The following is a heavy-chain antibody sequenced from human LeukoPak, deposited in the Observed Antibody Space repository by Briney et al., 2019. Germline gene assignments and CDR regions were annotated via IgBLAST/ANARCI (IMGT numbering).Heavy chain of an antibody. CDR2: IYYSGST. CDR1: GGSISSYY. V-gene: IGHV4-59*01. CDR3: ARHLPDAFDI. Sequence: SETLSLTCTVSGGSISSYYWSWIRQPPGKGLEWIGYIYYSGSTNYNPSLKSRVTISVDTSKNQFSLKLSSVTAADTAVYYCARHLPDAFDIWGQGTMVTVSS. J-gene: IGHJ3*02.